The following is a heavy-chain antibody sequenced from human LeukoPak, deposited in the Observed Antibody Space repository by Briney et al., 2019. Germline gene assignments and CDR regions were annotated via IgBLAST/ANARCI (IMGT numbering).Heavy chain of an antibody. CDR3: AGYCSSTSCSYNWFDP. CDR1: GGSISSYY. J-gene: IGHJ5*02. V-gene: IGHV4-4*07. CDR2: IYTSGST. Sequence: PSETLSLTCTVSGGSISSYYWSWIRQPAGKGLEWIGRIYTSGSTNYNPSLKSRVTISVDTSKNQFSLKLSSVTAADTAVYYCAGYCSSTSCSYNWFDPWGQGTLVTVSS. D-gene: IGHD2-2*01.